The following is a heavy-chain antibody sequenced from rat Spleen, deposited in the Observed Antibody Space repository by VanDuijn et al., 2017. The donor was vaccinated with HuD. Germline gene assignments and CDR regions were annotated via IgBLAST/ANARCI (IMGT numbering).Heavy chain of an antibody. D-gene: IGHD1-1*01. CDR2: INSAGST. CDR3: ARWDYYSPRWYFDF. V-gene: IGHV3-3*01. CDR1: GHSITSSYR. Sequence: EVQLQESGPGLVKPSQSLSLTCSVTGHSITSSYRWNWIRKFPGNKLEWMGYINSAGSTNYNPSLKSRISITRDTSKNQFFLQLNSVTTEDTATYFCARWDYYSPRWYFDFWGPGTMVTVSS. J-gene: IGHJ1*01.